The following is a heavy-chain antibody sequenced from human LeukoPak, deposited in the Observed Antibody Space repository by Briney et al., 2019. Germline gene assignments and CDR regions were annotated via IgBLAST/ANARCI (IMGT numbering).Heavy chain of an antibody. CDR1: GGSFSSEA. J-gene: IGHJ6*03. D-gene: IGHD2-2*01. CDR2: IIPIFGTP. V-gene: IGHV1-69*05. Sequence: SVKVSCKAFGGSFSSEAISWVRQAPGQGLEWMGGIIPIFGTPNYAQKFQGRVTITTDESTSTAYMEVNSLRSEDTAVYYCARGPIVVVPAAMGGYYYYMDVWGKGTTVTVSS. CDR3: ARGPIVVVPAAMGGYYYYMDV.